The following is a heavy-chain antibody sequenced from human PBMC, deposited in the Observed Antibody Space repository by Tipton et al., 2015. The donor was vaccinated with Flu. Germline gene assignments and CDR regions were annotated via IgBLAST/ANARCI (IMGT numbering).Heavy chain of an antibody. D-gene: IGHD2/OR15-2a*01. Sequence: PGLVKPSETLSLTCTVSGGSISSSSYYWGWIRQPPGKGLEWIGSIYYSGSTYYNPSLKSRVTISVDTSKNQFSLKLSSVTAADTAVYYCARVATLDVPFDPWGQGTLVTVSS. CDR2: IYYSGST. J-gene: IGHJ5*02. CDR3: ARVATLDVPFDP. V-gene: IGHV4-39*07. CDR1: GGSISSSSYY.